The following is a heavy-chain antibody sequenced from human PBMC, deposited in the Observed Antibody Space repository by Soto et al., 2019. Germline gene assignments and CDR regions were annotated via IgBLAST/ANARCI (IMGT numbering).Heavy chain of an antibody. V-gene: IGHV4-59*01. CDR2: IFYSGST. CDR3: ARDGKVSGSATHWFDP. CDR1: GGSISNYY. D-gene: IGHD1-26*01. Sequence: PSETLSLTCTVSGGSISNYYWSWIRQPPGKGLEWIGCIFYSGSTNYSPSLRSRVTISVDTSKNQFYLELSSVTAADTAVYYCARDGKVSGSATHWFDPWGQGTLVTVSS. J-gene: IGHJ5*02.